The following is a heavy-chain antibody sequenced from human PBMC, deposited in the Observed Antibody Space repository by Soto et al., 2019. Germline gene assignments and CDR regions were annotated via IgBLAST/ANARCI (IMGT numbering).Heavy chain of an antibody. Sequence: QVQLVQSGAEVKKPGSSVKVSCKASGGTFSSYAISWVRQAPGQGLEWMGGIIPIFGTANYAQKFQGRVTITADESTSTADMELSSLRSEDTAVYYCARDPEVDIVVVVAATGPLSGGWFDPWGQGTLVTVSS. D-gene: IGHD2-15*01. J-gene: IGHJ5*02. CDR1: GGTFSSYA. V-gene: IGHV1-69*01. CDR3: ARDPEVDIVVVVAATGPLSGGWFDP. CDR2: IIPIFGTA.